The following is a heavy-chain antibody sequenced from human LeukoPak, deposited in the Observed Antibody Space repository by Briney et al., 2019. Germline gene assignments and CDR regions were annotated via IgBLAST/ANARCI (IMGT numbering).Heavy chain of an antibody. D-gene: IGHD5-18*01. CDR3: AREGGIQLWTDYYYYMDV. J-gene: IGHJ6*03. CDR1: GYTFTSYY. CDR2: INPSGGST. Sequence: ASVKVSCKASGYTFTSYYMHWVRQAPGQGLEWMGIINPSGGSTSYAQKFQGRVTMTRDTSTSTVYMELSSLRSEDTAVYYCAREGGIQLWTDYYYYMDVWGKGTTVTISS. V-gene: IGHV1-46*01.